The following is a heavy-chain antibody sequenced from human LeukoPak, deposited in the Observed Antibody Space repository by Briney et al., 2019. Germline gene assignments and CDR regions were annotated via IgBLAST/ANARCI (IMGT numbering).Heavy chain of an antibody. CDR2: MNPNSGNT. CDR3: ARGDNWNDEGSDY. J-gene: IGHJ4*02. Sequence: ASVKVSCKASGYTFTGYYMHWVRQAPGQGLEWMGWMNPNSGNTGYAQKFQGRVTMTRNTSISTAYMELSSLRSEDTAVYYCARGDNWNDEGSDYWGQGTLVTVSS. V-gene: IGHV1-8*02. CDR1: GYTFTGYY. D-gene: IGHD1-1*01.